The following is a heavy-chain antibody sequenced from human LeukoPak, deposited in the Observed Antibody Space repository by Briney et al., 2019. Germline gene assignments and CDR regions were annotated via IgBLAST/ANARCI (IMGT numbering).Heavy chain of an antibody. V-gene: IGHV3-7*01. CDR3: ARDPRIAARPLFDY. CDR2: MNHDGSEK. J-gene: IGHJ4*02. CDR1: GFTFSTYS. Sequence: GGSLRLSCAASGFTFSTYSMSWVRHAPGRGLECVANMNHDGSEKYYLDSVKGRFTISRDNAKNSLFLQMSSLRAEDTAVYYCARDPRIAARPLFDYWGQGTLVTVSA. D-gene: IGHD6-6*01.